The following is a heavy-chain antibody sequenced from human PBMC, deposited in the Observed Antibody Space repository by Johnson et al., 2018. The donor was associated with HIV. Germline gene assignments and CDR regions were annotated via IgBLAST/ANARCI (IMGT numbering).Heavy chain of an antibody. Sequence: VQLVESGGGLVQPGGSLRLSCAASGFTFSSYDIHWVRQGTGKGLEWVSAIGTAGDTYYAGSVKGRFTIPRENAKNSLYLQMNSLRAEDTAVYYCARVTGPFDIWGQGTMVTVSS. J-gene: IGHJ3*02. CDR1: GFTFSSYD. CDR2: IGTAGDT. D-gene: IGHD4-11*01. CDR3: ARVTGPFDI. V-gene: IGHV3-13*01.